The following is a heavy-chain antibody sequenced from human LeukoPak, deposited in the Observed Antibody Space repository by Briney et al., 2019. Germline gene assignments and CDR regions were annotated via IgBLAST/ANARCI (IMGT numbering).Heavy chain of an antibody. J-gene: IGHJ4*02. V-gene: IGHV4-59*01. CDR2: IYYSGST. D-gene: IGHD4-17*01. CDR3: ARDASLFYGDYAAFDY. CDR1: GGSISSYY. Sequence: PSETLSFTCTVSGGSISSYYWSWIRQPPGKGLEWIGYIYYSGSTNYNPSLKSRVTISVDTSKNQFSLKLSSVTAADTAVYYCARDASLFYGDYAAFDYWGQGTLVTVSS.